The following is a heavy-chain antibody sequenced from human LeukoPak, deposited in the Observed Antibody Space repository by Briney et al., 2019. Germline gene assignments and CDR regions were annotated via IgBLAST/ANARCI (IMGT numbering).Heavy chain of an antibody. D-gene: IGHD2-2*02. J-gene: IGHJ4*02. Sequence: PGGSLRLSCAASGFTFSSYGMHWVRQAPGKGLEWVAVISYDGSNKYYADSVKGRFTISRDNAKNSLYLQMNSLRAEDTAVYYCARDPPVGYCSSTSCYRGPEGYYFDYWGQGTLVTVSS. V-gene: IGHV3-30*03. CDR3: ARDPPVGYCSSTSCYRGPEGYYFDY. CDR1: GFTFSSYG. CDR2: ISYDGSNK.